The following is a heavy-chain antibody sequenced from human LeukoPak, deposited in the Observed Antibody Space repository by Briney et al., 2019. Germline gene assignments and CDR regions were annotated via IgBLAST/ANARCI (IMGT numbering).Heavy chain of an antibody. J-gene: IGHJ6*02. CDR2: IYYSGST. Sequence: PSETLSLTCTVSGGSISSSSYYWGWIRQPPGKGLEWIGSIYYSGSTNYNPSLKSRVTISVDTSKNQFSLKLSSVTAADTAVYYCARQSGFYSNSSYYYGMDVWGQGTTVTVSS. D-gene: IGHD4-11*01. CDR1: GGSISSSSYY. CDR3: ARQSGFYSNSSYYYGMDV. V-gene: IGHV4-39*01.